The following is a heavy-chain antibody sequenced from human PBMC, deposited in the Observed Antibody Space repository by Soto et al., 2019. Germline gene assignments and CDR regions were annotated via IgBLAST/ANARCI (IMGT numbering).Heavy chain of an antibody. D-gene: IGHD3-9*01. CDR2: LYYSGST. CDR1: GASISSGGYF. J-gene: IGHJ4*02. CDR3: ARSPGYYNILTAYYIDY. V-gene: IGHV4-31*11. Sequence: QVQLQESGPGLVKPSQTLSLTCAVSGASISSGGYFWTWIRQHPGKGLEWIGYLYYSGSTSYNPSLKSRVTISTDTSKNQFFLKLTSVTAADTAVYYCARSPGYYNILTAYYIDYWGQGTLVTVSS.